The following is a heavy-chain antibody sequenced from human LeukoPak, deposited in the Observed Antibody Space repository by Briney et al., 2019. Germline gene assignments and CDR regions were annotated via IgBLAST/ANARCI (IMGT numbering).Heavy chain of an antibody. D-gene: IGHD1-1*01. CDR1: GFTFSSYA. V-gene: IGHV3-30*04. Sequence: PGGSLRLSCAASGFTFSSYAMHWVRQAPGKGLEWVAVISYDGSNKYYADSVKGRFTISRDNSKNTLYLQMNSLRAEDTAVYYCARAGNGRPPHYYYYYGMDVWGKGTTVTVSS. CDR2: ISYDGSNK. J-gene: IGHJ6*04. CDR3: ARAGNGRPPHYYYYYGMDV.